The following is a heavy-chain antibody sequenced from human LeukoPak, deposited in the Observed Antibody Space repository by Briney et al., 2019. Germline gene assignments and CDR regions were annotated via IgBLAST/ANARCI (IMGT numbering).Heavy chain of an antibody. D-gene: IGHD2-2*02. CDR2: IYYSGST. CDR1: GGSISSGDYY. J-gene: IGHJ3*02. Sequence: SETLSLTCTVSGGSISSGDYYWSWIRQPPGKGLEWIGYIYYSGSTYYNPSLKSRVTISIDTPKNQFSLRLSSVTAADTAVYYCAREVGYCSRTSCYNRAFDIWGQGTMVTVSS. V-gene: IGHV4-30-4*08. CDR3: AREVGYCSRTSCYNRAFDI.